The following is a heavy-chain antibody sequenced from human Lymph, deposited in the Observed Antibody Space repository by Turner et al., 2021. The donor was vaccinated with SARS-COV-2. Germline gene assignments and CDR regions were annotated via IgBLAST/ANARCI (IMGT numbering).Heavy chain of an antibody. J-gene: IGHJ4*02. CDR1: EFTFSTYS. D-gene: IGHD4-17*01. V-gene: IGHV3-21*01. CDR3: ARDIPTTADYFDY. CDR2: ISSSSSYI. Sequence: EVQLGDSGGGLVKPGGSLRLSCAASEFTFSTYSMNWVRQAPGKGLGWISSISSSSSYIYYADSGKGRFTISRDDAKNSLYLQMNSLRAEDTAVYDCARDIPTTADYFDYWGQGTLVTVSS.